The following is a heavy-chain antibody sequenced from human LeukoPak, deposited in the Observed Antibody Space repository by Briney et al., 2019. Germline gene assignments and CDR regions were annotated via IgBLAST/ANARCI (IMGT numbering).Heavy chain of an antibody. CDR3: ARSAFNKYYSDY. Sequence: ASVKGSCKTSVYIFTSHGINWVRQAPGQGLEWMGWISGHNGKTDYGQKLQDRFTMTTDTSTSTVYMELRSLGSDDTAVYFCARSAFNKYYSDYWGQGTLVTVSA. CDR1: VYIFTSHG. V-gene: IGHV1-18*01. J-gene: IGHJ4*02. CDR2: ISGHNGKT.